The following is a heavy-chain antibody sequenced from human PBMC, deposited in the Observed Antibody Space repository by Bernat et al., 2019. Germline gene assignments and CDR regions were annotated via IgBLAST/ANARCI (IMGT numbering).Heavy chain of an antibody. J-gene: IGHJ5*02. D-gene: IGHD4-17*01. V-gene: IGHV3-23*01. CDR2: ISGSGGST. CDR3: AKDPYYGVYSVPVSWFDP. Sequence: EVQLLESGGGLVQPGGSLRLSCAASGFTFSSYAMSWVRQAPGKGLEWVSAISGSGGSTYYADSVKGRFTISRDNSKNTLYLQMNSLRAEDTAVYYCAKDPYYGVYSVPVSWFDPWGQGTLVTVSS. CDR1: GFTFSSYA.